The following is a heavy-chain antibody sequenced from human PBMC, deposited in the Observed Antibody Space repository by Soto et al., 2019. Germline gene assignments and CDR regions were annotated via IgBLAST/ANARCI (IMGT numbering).Heavy chain of an antibody. CDR2: INHSGST. J-gene: IGHJ4*02. CDR1: GGSFSGYY. D-gene: IGHD3-10*01. V-gene: IGHV4-34*01. Sequence: SETLSLTCAVYGGSFSGYYWSWIRQPPGKGLEWIGEINHSGSTNYNPSLKSRVTISVDTSKNQFSLKLSSVTAADTAVYYCARGPSITMVRGAPLTGGYYFDYWGQGTLVTVSS. CDR3: ARGPSITMVRGAPLTGGYYFDY.